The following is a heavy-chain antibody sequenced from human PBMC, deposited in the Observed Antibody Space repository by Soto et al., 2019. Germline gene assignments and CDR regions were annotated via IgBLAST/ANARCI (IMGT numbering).Heavy chain of an antibody. CDR3: AKVSLGATTITDYSYYGMDV. CDR1: GVTFNNYA. D-gene: IGHD1-26*01. V-gene: IGHV3-23*01. CDR2: ISGAGDTT. Sequence: TGGSLRLSCVASGVTFNNYAMTWVRQAPGKGLEWVSGISGAGDTTYYADSVKGRFTISRDNPKNTLYLQMNSLRVEDTAVYYCAKVSLGATTITDYSYYGMDVWGQGATVTVSS. J-gene: IGHJ6*02.